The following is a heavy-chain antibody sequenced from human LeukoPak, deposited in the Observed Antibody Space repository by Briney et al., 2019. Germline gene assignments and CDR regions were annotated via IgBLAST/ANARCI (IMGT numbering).Heavy chain of an antibody. CDR3: ARQRAQWLVGMEPIV. D-gene: IGHD6-19*01. CDR1: GGSISSSSYY. Sequence: ASETLSLTCTVSGGSISSSSYYWDWIRQPPGKGLEWIGSIYYTGSTDYTPSLKSRVTISVDTSKNQFSLKLTSVTAADTAVYYCARQRAQWLVGMEPIVWGQGTMVFVSS. J-gene: IGHJ3*01. V-gene: IGHV4-39*01. CDR2: IYYTGST.